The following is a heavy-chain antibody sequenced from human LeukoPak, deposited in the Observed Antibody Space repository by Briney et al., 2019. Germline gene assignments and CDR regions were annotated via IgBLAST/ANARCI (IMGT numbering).Heavy chain of an antibody. V-gene: IGHV1-8*02. CDR2: ISTYNGNT. CDR1: GYTFTSYN. Sequence: ASVKVSCKASGYTFTSYNINWVRQAPGQGLEWMGWISTYNGNTNYAQKFQGRVTMTRNTSISTAYMELSSLRSEDTAVYYCARGPSSHYDFWSGYFTGYYYYGMDVWGQGTTVTVSS. J-gene: IGHJ6*02. CDR3: ARGPSSHYDFWSGYFTGYYYYGMDV. D-gene: IGHD3-3*01.